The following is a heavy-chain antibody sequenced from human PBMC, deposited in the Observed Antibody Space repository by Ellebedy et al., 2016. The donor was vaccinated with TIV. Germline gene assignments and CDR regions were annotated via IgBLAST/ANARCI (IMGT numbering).Heavy chain of an antibody. CDR3: AHRRKMVRSGLAEKFRDY. D-gene: IGHD3-10*01. Sequence: SGPTLVKPTQTLTLTCTFSGFSLSTSGVGVGWIRQPPGKALEWLALIYWDDDKRYSPSLKSRLTITKDTSKNQVVLTMTNMDPVDTATYYCAHRRKMVRSGLAEKFRDYWGQGTLVTVSS. V-gene: IGHV2-5*02. CDR2: IYWDDDK. CDR1: GFSLSTSGVG. J-gene: IGHJ4*02.